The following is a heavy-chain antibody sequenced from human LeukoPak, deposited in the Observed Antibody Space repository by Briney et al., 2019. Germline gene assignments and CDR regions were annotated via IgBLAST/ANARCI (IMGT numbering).Heavy chain of an antibody. D-gene: IGHD1-26*01. CDR1: GFTFSSYW. Sequence: GSLSLSFAASGFTFSSYWMHWVRQAPGKGLVWISGINTDGSTTSYADSVKGRFTISRDNANNTLYLQMNSLRAEDTAVYYCARNSGSYRPVDCWGQGTLVAVSS. J-gene: IGHJ4*02. V-gene: IGHV3-74*01. CDR2: INTDGSTT. CDR3: ARNSGSYRPVDC.